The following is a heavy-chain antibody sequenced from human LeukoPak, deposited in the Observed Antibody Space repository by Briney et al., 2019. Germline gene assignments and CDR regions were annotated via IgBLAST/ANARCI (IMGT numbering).Heavy chain of an antibody. CDR1: GFTFSTYA. V-gene: IGHV3-23*01. CDR2: ISASGGST. D-gene: IGHD4-23*01. Sequence: GGSLRLSCAASGFTFSTYATSWVRQAPGRGLEWVSAISASGGSTNYADSVKGRFTISRDNSRNTLFLQMNSLRAEDTAVYYCAKHPLRWHFDYWGQGTLVTVSS. J-gene: IGHJ4*02. CDR3: AKHPLRWHFDY.